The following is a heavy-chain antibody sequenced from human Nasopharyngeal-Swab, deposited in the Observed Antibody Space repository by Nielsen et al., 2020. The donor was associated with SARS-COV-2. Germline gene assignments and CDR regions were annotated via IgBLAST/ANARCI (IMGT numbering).Heavy chain of an antibody. CDR2: ISSTGNTI. CDR1: GFTFSDYY. CDR3: ARIAVSTDFDY. Sequence: GESLKISCAASGFTFSDYYMSWIRQAPGKGLEWLSYISSTGNTIYYADPVEGRFTISRDNAKNSLYLQMNSLRVEDTAVYFCARIAVSTDFDYWGQGTLVTVSS. D-gene: IGHD2-21*01. J-gene: IGHJ4*02. V-gene: IGHV3-11*01.